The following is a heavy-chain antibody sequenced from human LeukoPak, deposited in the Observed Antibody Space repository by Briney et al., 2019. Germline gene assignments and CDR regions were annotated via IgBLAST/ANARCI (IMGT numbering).Heavy chain of an antibody. CDR3: ARDRPHGSVDY. CDR2: IYSGGST. J-gene: IGHJ4*02. Sequence: EWVSVIYSGGSTYYADSVKGRFTISRDNSKNTLYLQMNSLRAEDTAVYYCARDRPHGSVDYWGQGTLVTVSS. D-gene: IGHD4-11*01. V-gene: IGHV3-53*01.